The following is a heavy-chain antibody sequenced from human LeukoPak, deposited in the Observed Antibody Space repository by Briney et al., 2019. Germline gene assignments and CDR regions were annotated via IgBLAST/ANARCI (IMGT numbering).Heavy chain of an antibody. D-gene: IGHD1-26*01. Sequence: GGSLRLSCAASGFTFSSYSMNWVRQAPGKGLEWVSGLIKNGATTYYADSVKGRFSISRDNSMNTVYLQMNNLRAEDTAVYYCVKDYRVGSSPAFGDFWGQGTLVTVSS. J-gene: IGHJ4*02. V-gene: IGHV3-23*01. CDR1: GFTFSSYS. CDR3: VKDYRVGSSPAFGDF. CDR2: LIKNGATT.